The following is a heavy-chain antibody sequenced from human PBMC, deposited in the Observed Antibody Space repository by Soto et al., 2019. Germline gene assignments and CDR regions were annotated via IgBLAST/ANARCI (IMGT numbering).Heavy chain of an antibody. Sequence: SETLSLTCTVSGGSISSGDYYWSWFRQPPGKGLEWIGYIYYIGNTYYNPSLKSRVTISVDTSKNQFSLKLRSVTAADTAVYYCARVLVVITQADYWGQGTLVTVSS. D-gene: IGHD3-22*01. CDR2: IYYIGNT. CDR3: ARVLVVITQADY. CDR1: GGSISSGDYY. V-gene: IGHV4-30-4*01. J-gene: IGHJ4*02.